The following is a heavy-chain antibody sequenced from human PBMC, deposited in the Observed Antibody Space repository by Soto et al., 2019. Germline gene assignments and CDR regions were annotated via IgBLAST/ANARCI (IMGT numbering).Heavy chain of an antibody. CDR2: IYYSGSI. J-gene: IGHJ4*02. CDR1: GGSISSSSYY. Sequence: QLQLQESGPGLVKPSETLSLTCTVSGGSISSSSYYWGWIRQPPGKGLEWIGSIYYSGSIYYNPSLKSRVTISVDTSKNQFSLKLSSVTAADTAVYYCASLLPNYDILTGVLPYDLSWGQGTLVTVSS. CDR3: ASLLPNYDILTGVLPYDLS. D-gene: IGHD3-9*01. V-gene: IGHV4-39*01.